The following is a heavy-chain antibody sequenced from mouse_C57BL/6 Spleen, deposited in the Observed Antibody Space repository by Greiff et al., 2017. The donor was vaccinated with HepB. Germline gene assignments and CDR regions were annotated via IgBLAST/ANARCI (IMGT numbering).Heavy chain of an antibody. D-gene: IGHD2-3*01. Sequence: QVQLQQSGTELVKPGASVKLSCKASGYTFTSYWMHWVKQRPGQGLEWIGNINPSNGGTNYNEKFKSKATLTVDKSSSTAYMQLSSLTSEDSAVYYCARWLLQSGFFDYWGQGTTLTVSS. CDR2: INPSNGGT. J-gene: IGHJ2*01. CDR3: ARWLLQSGFFDY. V-gene: IGHV1-53*01. CDR1: GYTFTSYW.